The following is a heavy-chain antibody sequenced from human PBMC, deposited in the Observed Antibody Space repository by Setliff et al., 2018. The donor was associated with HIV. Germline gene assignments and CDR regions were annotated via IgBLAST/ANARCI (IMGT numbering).Heavy chain of an antibody. Sequence: SETLSLTCAVYGGSLSDSYYNWFRQPPGKGLEWIGEISHSGRTSYNSSLKSRVTMSVDASKNHISLTLTSLTAADTAVYYCARDQRLPGVQPPYWYFDLWG. V-gene: IGHV4-34*01. CDR2: ISHSGRT. J-gene: IGHJ2*01. D-gene: IGHD6-25*01. CDR1: GGSLSDSY. CDR3: ARDQRLPGVQPPYWYFDL.